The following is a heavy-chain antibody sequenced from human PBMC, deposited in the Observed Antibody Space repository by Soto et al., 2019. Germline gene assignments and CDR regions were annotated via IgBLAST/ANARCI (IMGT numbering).Heavy chain of an antibody. Sequence: SETLSLTCTVSGGPISSYYWSWIRQPPGKGLEWIGYIYYSGSTNYNPSLKSRVTISVDTSKNQFSLKLSSVTAADTAVYYCARGRGYSYGQFDYWGQGTLVTVSS. J-gene: IGHJ4*02. CDR1: GGPISSYY. V-gene: IGHV4-59*01. CDR2: IYYSGST. CDR3: ARGRGYSYGQFDY. D-gene: IGHD5-18*01.